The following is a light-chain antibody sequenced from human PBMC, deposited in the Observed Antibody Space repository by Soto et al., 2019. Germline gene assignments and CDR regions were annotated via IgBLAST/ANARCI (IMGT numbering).Light chain of an antibody. Sequence: EILMPHSPVTLSLSPGERAPLSCRASQSVRTYLAWYQVKPGQAPRLLIYDASRRASGVPARFSGSGSGTDFTLTISSLEPEDFALYYCQQRNTWPPITFGQGTRLEIK. CDR1: QSVRTY. J-gene: IGKJ5*01. CDR3: QQRNTWPPIT. CDR2: DAS. V-gene: IGKV3-11*01.